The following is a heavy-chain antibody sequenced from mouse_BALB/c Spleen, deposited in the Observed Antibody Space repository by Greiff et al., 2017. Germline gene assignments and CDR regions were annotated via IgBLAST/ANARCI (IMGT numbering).Heavy chain of an antibody. CDR1: GFTFSSYA. CDR2: ISSCGSYT. Sequence: DVQLVESGGGLVKPGGSLKLSCAASGFTFSSYAMSWVRQSPEKRLEWVAEISSCGSYTYYPDTVTGRTTISRDNAKNTLYLEMSSLRSEDTAMYYGEREYGSSYYDAMDYWGQGTSVTVSS. D-gene: IGHD1-1*01. J-gene: IGHJ4*01. CDR3: EREYGSSYYDAMDY. V-gene: IGHV5-9-4*01.